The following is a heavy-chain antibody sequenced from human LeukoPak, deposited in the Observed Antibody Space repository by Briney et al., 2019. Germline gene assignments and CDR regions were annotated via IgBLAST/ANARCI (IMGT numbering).Heavy chain of an antibody. J-gene: IGHJ4*02. V-gene: IGHV3-48*01. CDR3: TTYGSGRKFDY. Sequence: GSLRLSCAASGFTFSSYNMNWVRQAPGKGLEWVSYISDSSTTIYYADSVKGRFTISRDNAKNSLYLQMNSLKSEDTAVYYCTTYGSGRKFDYWGQGILVTVSS. CDR1: GFTFSSYN. CDR2: ISDSSTTI. D-gene: IGHD3-10*01.